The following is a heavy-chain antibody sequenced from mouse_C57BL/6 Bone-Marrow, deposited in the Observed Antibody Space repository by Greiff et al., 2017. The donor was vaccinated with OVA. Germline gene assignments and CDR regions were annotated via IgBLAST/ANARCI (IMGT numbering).Heavy chain of an antibody. CDR3: ATKGLDYYAMDY. J-gene: IGHJ4*01. Sequence: QVQLQQSGPELVKPGASVKISCKASGYSFTSYYIHWVKQRPGQGLEWSGWIYPGSGNTKYNEKFKGKATLTADTSSSTAYMQLSSLTSEDSAVYYCATKGLDYYAMDYWGQGTSVTVSS. V-gene: IGHV1-66*01. D-gene: IGHD3-3*01. CDR1: GYSFTSYY. CDR2: IYPGSGNT.